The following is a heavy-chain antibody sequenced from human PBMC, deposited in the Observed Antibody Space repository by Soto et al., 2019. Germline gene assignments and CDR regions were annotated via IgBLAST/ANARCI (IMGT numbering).Heavy chain of an antibody. Sequence: GGSLRLSCAASGFTFSSYEMNWVRQAPGKGLEWVSYISSSGSTIYYADSVKGRFTISRDNAKNSLYLQMNSLRAEDTAVYYCARDLGYCSGGSCYSFDYWGQGTLVTVSS. D-gene: IGHD2-15*01. CDR1: GFTFSSYE. CDR3: ARDLGYCSGGSCYSFDY. V-gene: IGHV3-48*03. CDR2: ISSSGSTI. J-gene: IGHJ4*02.